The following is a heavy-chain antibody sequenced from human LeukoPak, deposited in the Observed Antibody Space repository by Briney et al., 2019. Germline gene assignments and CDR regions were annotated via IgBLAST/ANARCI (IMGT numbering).Heavy chain of an antibody. CDR3: AREERYGDYSVYYGMDV. Sequence: GGSLRLSCAASGFTFSSYWMHWVRQAPGKGLEWVAVIWYDGSNKYYADSVKGRFTISRDNSKNTLYLQMNSLRAEDTAVYYCAREERYGDYSVYYGMDVWGQGTTVTVSS. CDR1: GFTFSSYW. CDR2: IWYDGSNK. V-gene: IGHV3-33*08. J-gene: IGHJ6*02. D-gene: IGHD4-17*01.